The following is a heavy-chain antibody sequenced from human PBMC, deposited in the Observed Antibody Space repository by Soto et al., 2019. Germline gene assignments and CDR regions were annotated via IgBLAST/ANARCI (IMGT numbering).Heavy chain of an antibody. CDR1: GYTFTSYG. CDR3: ARDLAYIREY. D-gene: IGHD3-10*01. CDR2: ISTAHSDI. V-gene: IGHV1-18*01. Sequence: QVQLIQSGPEMKKPGASVKVSCKASGYTFTSYGISWVRQAPGQGLEWMGWISTAHSDIGYAQKFQGRVTMTTDTSTSTASMEMRSLTSDDTAVYYCARDLAYIREYWGQGTQVTVSS. J-gene: IGHJ4*02.